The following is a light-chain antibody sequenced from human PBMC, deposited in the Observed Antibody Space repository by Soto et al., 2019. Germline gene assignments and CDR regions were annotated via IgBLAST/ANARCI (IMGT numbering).Light chain of an antibody. V-gene: IGLV1-44*01. CDR3: AAWDDSLNGYV. Sequence: QSVLTQPPSASGTPGQRVTIPCSGSSSNIGPNTVNWFQQFPRTAPKLLIYSSNRRPSGVPDRFSASKSGTSASLAISGLQSEDEADYYCAAWDDSLNGYVFGTGTKVTVL. CDR1: SSNIGPNT. CDR2: SSN. J-gene: IGLJ1*01.